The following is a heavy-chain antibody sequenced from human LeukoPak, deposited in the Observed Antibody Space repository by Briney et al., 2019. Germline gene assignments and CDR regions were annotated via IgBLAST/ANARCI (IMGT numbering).Heavy chain of an antibody. V-gene: IGHV1-46*01. CDR2: INPRGGTT. Sequence: ASVKVSCKASGYTFTSYYVHWVRQAPGQGLEWMGLINPRGGTTSYPQKFQGRVTMTRDTSISTAYMELSRLRSDDTAVYYCAREGGSGSFSPDNWFDPWGQGTLVTVSS. CDR1: GYTFTSYY. CDR3: AREGGSGSFSPDNWFDP. J-gene: IGHJ5*02. D-gene: IGHD3-10*01.